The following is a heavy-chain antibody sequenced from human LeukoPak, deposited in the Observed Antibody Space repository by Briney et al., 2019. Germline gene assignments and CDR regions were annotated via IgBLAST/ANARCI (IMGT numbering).Heavy chain of an antibody. V-gene: IGHV3-21*01. J-gene: IGHJ4*02. D-gene: IGHD3-10*01. CDR1: GFTFSSYS. Sequence: GGSLRLSCAASGFTFSSYSMNWVRQAPGKGLEWVSSISSSSSYIYYADSVKGRFTISRDNAKNSLYLQMNSLRAEDTAVYYCARKSVSSVSRYFDYWGQGTLVTVSS. CDR3: ARKSVSSVSRYFDY. CDR2: ISSSSSYI.